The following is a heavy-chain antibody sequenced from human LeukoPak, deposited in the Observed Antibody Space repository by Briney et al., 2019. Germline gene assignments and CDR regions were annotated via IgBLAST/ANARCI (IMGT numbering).Heavy chain of an antibody. V-gene: IGHV4-61*02. Sequence: SQTLSLTCTVSGGSISSGSYYWSWIRQPAGKGLEWIGRIYTSGSTNYNPSLKSRVTISVDTSKNQFSLKLSSVTAADTAVYYCARGVWDSGSHFDYWGQGTLVTVSS. D-gene: IGHD1-26*01. CDR2: IYTSGST. CDR1: GGSISSGSYY. CDR3: ARGVWDSGSHFDY. J-gene: IGHJ4*02.